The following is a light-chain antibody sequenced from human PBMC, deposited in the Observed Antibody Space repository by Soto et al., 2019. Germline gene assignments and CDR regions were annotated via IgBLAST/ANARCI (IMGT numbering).Light chain of an antibody. J-gene: IGLJ2*01. CDR3: SSYTRSNTHVV. Sequence: QAVLTQPASVSGSPGQSITISCSGTSSDVGGYNYVSWYQQHPGKAPKLMIHDVSNRPSGVSNRFSASKSGNTASLTISGLQAEDEADYFCSSYTRSNTHVVFGGGTQLTVL. V-gene: IGLV2-14*01. CDR2: DVS. CDR1: SSDVGGYNY.